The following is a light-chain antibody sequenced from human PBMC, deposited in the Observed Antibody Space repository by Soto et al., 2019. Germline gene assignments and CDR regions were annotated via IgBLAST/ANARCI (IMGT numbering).Light chain of an antibody. CDR1: RSDVGGYNY. J-gene: IGLJ1*01. Sequence: SVLTQPASVTGSPGQSITISCTETRSDVGGYNYVYWHQQHPGKAPKLMIYDVTNRPSGVSDRFSGSKSGNTASLTISGLQAEDEADYYCSSYTSSSTYVFGAGTMVTVL. V-gene: IGLV2-14*01. CDR3: SSYTSSSTYV. CDR2: DVT.